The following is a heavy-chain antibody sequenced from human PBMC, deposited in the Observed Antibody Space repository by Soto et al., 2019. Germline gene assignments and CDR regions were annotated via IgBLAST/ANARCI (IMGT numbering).Heavy chain of an antibody. CDR3: ARTKDTAMAMDV. Sequence: AASVKVSCKASGYTFTGYYMHWVRQAPGQGLEWMGWINPNSGGTNYAQKFQGWVTMTRDTSISTAYMELSRLRSDDTAVYYCARTKDTAMAMDVWGKGTTVTVSS. J-gene: IGHJ6*04. V-gene: IGHV1-2*04. D-gene: IGHD5-18*01. CDR2: INPNSGGT. CDR1: GYTFTGYY.